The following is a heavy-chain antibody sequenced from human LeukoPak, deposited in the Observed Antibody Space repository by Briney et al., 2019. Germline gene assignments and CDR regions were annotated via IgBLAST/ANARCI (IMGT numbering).Heavy chain of an antibody. J-gene: IGHJ6*04. D-gene: IGHD4-17*01. CDR3: ARDLDGDYGAFAMDV. CDR1: GFTVSSNY. CDR2: IYSGGST. Sequence: GGSLRLSCAASGFTVSSNYMSWVRQAPGKGLEWVSVIYSGGSTYYADSVKGRLTISRDNSKNTLYLQMNSLRAEDTAVYYCARDLDGDYGAFAMDVWGKGTTVTVSS. V-gene: IGHV3-66*02.